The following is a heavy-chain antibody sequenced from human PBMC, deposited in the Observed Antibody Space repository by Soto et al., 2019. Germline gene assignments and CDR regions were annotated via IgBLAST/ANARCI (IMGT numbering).Heavy chain of an antibody. V-gene: IGHV3-11*01. J-gene: IGHJ4*02. CDR2: ISGGGDTI. D-gene: IGHD6-13*01. Sequence: LRLSCAASGFTFSDHYMSWIRQAPGKGLEWVSYISGGGDTIHYADSVKGRFTVSRDNAKNSLYLQMNSLRTEDTAVYYCARPQIVAAGTSDYWGQGTLVTVSS. CDR1: GFTFSDHY. CDR3: ARPQIVAAGTSDY.